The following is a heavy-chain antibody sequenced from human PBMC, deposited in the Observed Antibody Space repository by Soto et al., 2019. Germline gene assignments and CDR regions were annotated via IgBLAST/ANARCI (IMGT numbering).Heavy chain of an antibody. D-gene: IGHD5-18*01. V-gene: IGHV4-59*01. CDR3: ARARRGYSYGSYYYYYMDV. CDR2: IYYSGST. Sequence: QVQLQESGPGLVKPSETLSLTCTVSGGSISSYYWSWIRQPPGKGLEWIGYIYYSGSTNYNPSLKSRVTISVDTSKNQFSLKLSSVTAADTAVYYCARARRGYSYGSYYYYYMDVWGKGTTVTVSS. J-gene: IGHJ6*03. CDR1: GGSISSYY.